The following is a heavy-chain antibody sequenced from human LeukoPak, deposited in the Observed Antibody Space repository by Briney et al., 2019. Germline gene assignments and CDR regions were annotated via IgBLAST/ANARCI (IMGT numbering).Heavy chain of an antibody. V-gene: IGHV3-9*01. Sequence: GGSLRLSCAASGFTFDDYAMHWVRQAPGKGLEWVSGISWNSGSIGYADSVRGRFTISRDNAKNSLYLQMNSLRAEDTALYYCAKDKSSGWYSDAFDIWGQGTMVTVSS. CDR2: ISWNSGSI. J-gene: IGHJ3*02. CDR3: AKDKSSGWYSDAFDI. D-gene: IGHD6-19*01. CDR1: GFTFDDYA.